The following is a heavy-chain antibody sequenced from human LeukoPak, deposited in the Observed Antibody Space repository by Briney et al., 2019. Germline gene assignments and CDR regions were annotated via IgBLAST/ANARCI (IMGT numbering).Heavy chain of an antibody. V-gene: IGHV4-59*01. D-gene: IGHD3-22*01. CDR3: ARAYYYDSSGYAVGYYFDY. J-gene: IGHJ4*02. Sequence: SETLSLTCTLSGGSISTYFWSWIRQTPGKGLEWIGYIYYSGSTNYNPSLKSRVAISVDTSKNQFSLKLSSVTAADTAVYYCARAYYYDSSGYAVGYYFDYWGQGTLVTVSS. CDR1: GGSISTYF. CDR2: IYYSGST.